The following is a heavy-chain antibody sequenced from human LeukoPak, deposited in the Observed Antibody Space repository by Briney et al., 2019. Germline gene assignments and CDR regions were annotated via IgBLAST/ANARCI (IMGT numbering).Heavy chain of an antibody. CDR1: GFTFSSYS. D-gene: IGHD5-24*01. V-gene: IGHV3-21*01. CDR2: ISSSSSYI. CDR3: ARDGLGYRQIYYYYYYYMDV. Sequence: KPGGSLRLSCAASGFTFSSYSMNWVRQAPGKGLEWVSSISSSSSYIYYADSVKGRFTISRDNAKNSLYLQMNSLRAEDTAVYYCARDGLGYRQIYYYYYYYMDVWGKGTTVTVSS. J-gene: IGHJ6*03.